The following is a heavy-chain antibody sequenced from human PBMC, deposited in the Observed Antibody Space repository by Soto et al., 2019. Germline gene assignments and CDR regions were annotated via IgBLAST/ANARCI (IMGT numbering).Heavy chain of an antibody. D-gene: IGHD6-6*01. CDR3: ARDRYASSSGLDF. Sequence: SETLSLTCTVSGASVSSYGWSWIRQPPGKGLEWIGYIYYSGSTNYNPSLVSRVAMSADTSKNQFSLQLGSVTAADTAVYYCARDRYASSSGLDFWGQGTLVTVSS. V-gene: IGHV4-59*02. CDR2: IYYSGST. CDR1: GASVSSYG. J-gene: IGHJ4*02.